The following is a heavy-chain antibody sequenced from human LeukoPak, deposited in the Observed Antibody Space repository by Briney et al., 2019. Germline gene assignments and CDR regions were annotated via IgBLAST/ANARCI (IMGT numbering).Heavy chain of an antibody. CDR2: IYYSGRT. CDR1: GGSISTYY. V-gene: IGHV4-59*01. J-gene: IGHJ4*02. D-gene: IGHD3-22*01. CDR3: ARIDSSGYYPFDY. Sequence: SETLSLTCTVSGGSISTYYWSWVRQPPGKGLEWIGYIYYSGRTNYNPSLKSRVTISVDMSKNQFSLKLTSVTAADTAVYYCARIDSSGYYPFDYWGQGTLVTVSS.